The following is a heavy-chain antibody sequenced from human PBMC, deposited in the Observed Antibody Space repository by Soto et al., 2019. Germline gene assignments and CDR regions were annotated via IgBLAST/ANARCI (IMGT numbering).Heavy chain of an antibody. V-gene: IGHV3-21*01. J-gene: IGHJ3*02. CDR2: ISSSSSYI. Sequence: ESGGGLVKPGGSLRLSCAASGFTFSSYSMNWVRQAPGKGLEWVSSISSSSSYIYYADSVKGRFTISRDNAKNSLYLQMNSLRAEDTAVYYCARGGCSGGSCYSGSGAFDIWGQGTMVTVSS. CDR1: GFTFSSYS. D-gene: IGHD2-15*01. CDR3: ARGGCSGGSCYSGSGAFDI.